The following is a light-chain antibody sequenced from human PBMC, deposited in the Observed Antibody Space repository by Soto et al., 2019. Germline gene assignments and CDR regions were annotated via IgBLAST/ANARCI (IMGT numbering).Light chain of an antibody. J-gene: IGKJ1*01. CDR2: AAS. V-gene: IGKV1-6*01. CDR3: LQDNNYPWT. Sequence: AIPMTQSPSSLSASGGDRVTITCRASQDIRNRLGWYQQKPGKAPRLLIYAASSLQSGVTSRFSGSGSGTDFTLTISCLQPEDFATYYCLQDNNYPWTFGQGTKVETK. CDR1: QDIRNR.